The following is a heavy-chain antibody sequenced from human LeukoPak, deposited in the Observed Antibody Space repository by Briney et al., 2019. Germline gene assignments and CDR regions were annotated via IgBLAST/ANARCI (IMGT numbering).Heavy chain of an antibody. J-gene: IGHJ4*02. CDR3: ARLGATSPIFDY. CDR2: IWYDGSNK. Sequence: GGSLRLSCAASGFTFSNYGMHWVRQAPGKGLEWVAVIWYDGSNKYYADSVKGRFTISRDNSKNTLYLQMNSLRAEDTAVYYCARLGATSPIFDYWGQGTLVTVSS. CDR1: GFTFSNYG. D-gene: IGHD1-26*01. V-gene: IGHV3-33*01.